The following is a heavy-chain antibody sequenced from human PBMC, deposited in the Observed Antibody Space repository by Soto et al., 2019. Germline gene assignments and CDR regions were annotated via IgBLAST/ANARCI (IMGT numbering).Heavy chain of an antibody. V-gene: IGHV3-30*18. CDR2: ISYDGSNK. J-gene: IGHJ4*02. CDR1: GFTFSSYG. D-gene: IGHD2-21*02. Sequence: QVQLVESGGGVVQPGRSLRLSCAASGFTFSSYGMHWVRQAPGKGLEWVAVISYDGSNKYYADSVQGRFTITRDNSKNALYLQMNSLRAEDTAVYYCAKDSRIVVVTAPYDYWGQGTLVTVSS. CDR3: AKDSRIVVVTAPYDY.